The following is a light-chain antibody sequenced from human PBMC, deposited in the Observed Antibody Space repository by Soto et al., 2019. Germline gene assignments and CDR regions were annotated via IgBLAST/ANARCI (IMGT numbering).Light chain of an antibody. CDR1: SSDIGIYNL. Sequence: QSALTQPASVSGSPGQSITISCTGTSSDIGIYNLVSWYQQHPGKAPKLMISEVTKRPSGVSNRFSGSKSGNTASLTISGLQAEDEATYYCCSYVGFNSVMFGGGTKLTVL. V-gene: IGLV2-23*02. CDR3: CSYVGFNSVM. J-gene: IGLJ3*02. CDR2: EVT.